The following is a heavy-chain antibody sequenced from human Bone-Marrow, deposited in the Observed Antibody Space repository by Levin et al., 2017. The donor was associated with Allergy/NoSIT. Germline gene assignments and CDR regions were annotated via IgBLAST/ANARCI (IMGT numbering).Heavy chain of an antibody. Sequence: GGSLRLSCAASGFDFSDYYMNWIRHTPGKGLEWLSYISRTGSHTKYADSVEGRFTVSRDNAENSLYLQMNNLRAEDTAIYYCARDDIMPDDYVRYFDLWGRGTLVTVSS. V-gene: IGHV3-11*05. CDR2: ISRTGSHT. CDR1: GFDFSDYY. J-gene: IGHJ2*01. D-gene: IGHD3-16*01. CDR3: ARDDIMPDDYVRYFDL.